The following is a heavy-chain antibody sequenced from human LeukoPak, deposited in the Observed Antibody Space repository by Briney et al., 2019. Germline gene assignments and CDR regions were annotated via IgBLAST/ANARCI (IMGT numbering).Heavy chain of an antibody. V-gene: IGHV7-4-1*01. D-gene: IGHD1-1*01. CDR1: GYSFTIRA. CDR2: TYTNTGYP. Sequence: ASVTVSRKGSGYSFTIRALYWVRQAPGKGFGWMGLTYTNTGYPTYAQAFRGRFVFSLDTSVDKDYLEIRSLEADDTAVYYCSRDLVSPNAAGMSSDHFDPSGEGNLVSVSP. J-gene: IGHJ5*02. CDR3: SRDLVSPNAAGMSSDHFDP.